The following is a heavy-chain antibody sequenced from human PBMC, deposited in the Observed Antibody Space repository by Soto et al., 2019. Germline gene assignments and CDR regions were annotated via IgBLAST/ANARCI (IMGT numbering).Heavy chain of an antibody. Sequence: XSVKVYCKASGYTFTCYHIHWVRQAPGQGLEWMGWINTNTGGTNYAQKFQGWVTMTRDTSINTAYMELSRLRSDDTAVYYCARWVGASNWFDHWGQGTLVTVSS. J-gene: IGHJ5*02. D-gene: IGHD1-26*01. CDR1: GYTFTCYH. V-gene: IGHV1-2*04. CDR3: ARWVGASNWFDH. CDR2: INTNTGGT.